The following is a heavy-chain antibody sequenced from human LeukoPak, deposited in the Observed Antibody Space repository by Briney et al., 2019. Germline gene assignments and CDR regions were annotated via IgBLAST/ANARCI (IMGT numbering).Heavy chain of an antibody. D-gene: IGHD2-21*01. J-gene: IGHJ3*02. V-gene: IGHV4-59*08. CDR3: ARSVSWGLLVRDDAFDI. CDR1: GGXISSYH. CDR2: IHYSGST. Sequence: PSETLSLTCTVSGGXISSYHCIWIRQPPGKGLEWIGYIHYSGSTNYKPSLKSRVTTSVDTSKKQFSLKLRSVTAADTAVYYCARSVSWGLLVRDDAFDIWGQGTMVTVSS.